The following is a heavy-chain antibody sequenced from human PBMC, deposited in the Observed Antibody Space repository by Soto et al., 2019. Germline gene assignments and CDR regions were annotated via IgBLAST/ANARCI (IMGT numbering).Heavy chain of an antibody. J-gene: IGHJ5*02. V-gene: IGHV1-18*01. D-gene: IGHD2-2*01. CDR1: GYTFTNYG. Sequence: QVQLVQSGAEVKKPGASVKVSCKASGYTFTNYGVSWVRQAPGQGLEWMGWISADTGNTNYAQKLQGRVTMTTDTSTNTAYMELRSLRSDDTAVYYCARDIVSQYRYGKGNWFDPWGQGALVTVSS. CDR3: ARDIVSQYRYGKGNWFDP. CDR2: ISADTGNT.